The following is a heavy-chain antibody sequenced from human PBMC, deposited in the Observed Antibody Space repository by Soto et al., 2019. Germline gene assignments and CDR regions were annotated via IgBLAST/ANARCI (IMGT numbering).Heavy chain of an antibody. CDR2: INHSGST. CDR1: GGSFSGYY. V-gene: IGHV4-34*01. D-gene: IGHD3-22*01. CDR3: ARGQGSSPPAGTMIVVVYYFDY. Sequence: PSETLSLTCAVYGGSFSGYYWSWIRQPPGKGLEWIGEINHSGSTNYNPSLKSRVTISVDTSKNQFSLKLSSVTAADTAVYYCARGQGSSPPAGTMIVVVYYFDYWGQGTLVTVSS. J-gene: IGHJ4*02.